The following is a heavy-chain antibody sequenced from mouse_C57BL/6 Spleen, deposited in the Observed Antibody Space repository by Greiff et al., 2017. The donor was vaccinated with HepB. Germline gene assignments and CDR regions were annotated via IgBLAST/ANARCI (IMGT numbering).Heavy chain of an antibody. D-gene: IGHD2-3*01. CDR2: IYPRSGNT. CDR3: ASVDGPLYAMDY. Sequence: VQLQQSGAELARPGASVKLSCKASGYTFTSYGISWVKQRTGQGLEWIGEIYPRSGNTYYNEKFKGKATLTADKSSSTAYMELRSLTSEDSAVYFCASVDGPLYAMDYWGQGTSVTVSS. V-gene: IGHV1-81*01. CDR1: GYTFTSYG. J-gene: IGHJ4*01.